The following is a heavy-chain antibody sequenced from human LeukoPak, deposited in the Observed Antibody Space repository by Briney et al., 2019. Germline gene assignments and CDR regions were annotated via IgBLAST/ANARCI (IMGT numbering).Heavy chain of an antibody. CDR3: ARDLEDTSGFRLGGY. J-gene: IGHJ4*02. Sequence: ASVKVSCKASGYTFTGYYMHWVRQAPGQGLEWMGWINPNSGGTNYAQKFQGRVTMTGDTSISTAYMELSRLRSDDTAVYYCARDLEDTSGFRLGGYWGQGTLVTVSS. CDR2: INPNSGGT. CDR1: GYTFTGYY. V-gene: IGHV1-2*02. D-gene: IGHD3-22*01.